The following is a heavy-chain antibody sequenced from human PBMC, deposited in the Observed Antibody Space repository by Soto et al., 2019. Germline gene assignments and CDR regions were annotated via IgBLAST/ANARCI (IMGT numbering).Heavy chain of an antibody. Sequence: GGSLRLSCAASGFTFSSYSMNWVRQAPGKGLEWVSYISSSSSTIYYADSVKGRFTISRDNAKNSLFLQMNSLRDEDTAVYYCARPPGYYYDSSGQPFSASDAFDIWGQGTMVTVSS. D-gene: IGHD3-22*01. CDR1: GFTFSSYS. CDR3: ARPPGYYYDSSGQPFSASDAFDI. J-gene: IGHJ3*02. V-gene: IGHV3-48*02. CDR2: ISSSSSTI.